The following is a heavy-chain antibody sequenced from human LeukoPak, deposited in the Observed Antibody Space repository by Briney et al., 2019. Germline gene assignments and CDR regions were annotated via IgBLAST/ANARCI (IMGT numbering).Heavy chain of an antibody. V-gene: IGHV3-15*01. J-gene: IGHJ4*02. D-gene: IGHD1-7*01. Sequence: PGGSLRLSCAASGFTLSNAWMSWVRQAPGKGLEWVGRIKSKTDGGTTDYAAPVKGRFTISRDDSKNTLYLEMNSLKTEDTAVYYCTKRQLRTTDYWGQGTLVTVSS. CDR3: TKRQLRTTDY. CDR2: IKSKTDGGTT. CDR1: GFTLSNAW.